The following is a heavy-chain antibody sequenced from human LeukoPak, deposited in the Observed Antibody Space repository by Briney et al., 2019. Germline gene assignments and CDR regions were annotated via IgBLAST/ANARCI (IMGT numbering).Heavy chain of an antibody. Sequence: GGSLRLSCAASGFTFSSYAMSWVRQAPGKGLEWVAAISGSGGSTYYADSVKGRFTISRDNSQNPLYLQMNSLRAEDTAVYYCAKFLPTHIVVANYYFDYWGQGTLVTVSS. CDR2: ISGSGGST. V-gene: IGHV3-23*01. CDR1: GFTFSSYA. D-gene: IGHD2-21*01. CDR3: AKFLPTHIVVANYYFDY. J-gene: IGHJ4*02.